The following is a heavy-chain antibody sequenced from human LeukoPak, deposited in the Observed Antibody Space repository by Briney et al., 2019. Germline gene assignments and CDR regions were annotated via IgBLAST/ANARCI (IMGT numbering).Heavy chain of an antibody. D-gene: IGHD3-16*02. V-gene: IGHV3-23*01. Sequence: GGSLRLSCAASGFTISSYAMSWVRQAPGKGLEWVSAISGSGGSTYYADSVKGRFTISRDKSKNTLYLQMNSLRAEDTAVYYCAKDRVAFLWGSYRLNWFDPWGQGTLVTVSS. J-gene: IGHJ5*02. CDR1: GFTISSYA. CDR2: ISGSGGST. CDR3: AKDRVAFLWGSYRLNWFDP.